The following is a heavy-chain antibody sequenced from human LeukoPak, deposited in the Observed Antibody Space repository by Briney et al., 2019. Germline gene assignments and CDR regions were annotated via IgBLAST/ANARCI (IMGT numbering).Heavy chain of an antibody. CDR2: IIPIFGTA. V-gene: IGHV1-69*13. CDR1: GGTFSSYA. CDR3: ARGTPYDSSGYYYLYYFDY. D-gene: IGHD3-22*01. Sequence: ASVKVSCKASGGTFSSYAISWVRQAPGQGLEWMGGIIPIFGTANYAQKFQGRVTITADESTSTAYMELSSLRSEDTAVYYCARGTPYDSSGYYYLYYFDYWGQGTLVTVSS. J-gene: IGHJ4*02.